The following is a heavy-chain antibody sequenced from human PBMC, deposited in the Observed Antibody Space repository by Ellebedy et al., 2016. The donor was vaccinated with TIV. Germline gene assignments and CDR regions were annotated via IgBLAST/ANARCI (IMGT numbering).Heavy chain of an antibody. Sequence: AASVKVSCKASGYTFTSNGISWVRQAPGRGLEWMGWLSSYNGNTKSAQKFQGRVTMTTDTSTSTTYRELRGLRYDYTALYYCARIGGGVAGTSFDVWGQGTIVTVSS. D-gene: IGHD3-16*01. V-gene: IGHV1-18*04. CDR3: ARIGGGVAGTSFDV. CDR2: LSSYNGNT. J-gene: IGHJ3*01. CDR1: GYTFTSNG.